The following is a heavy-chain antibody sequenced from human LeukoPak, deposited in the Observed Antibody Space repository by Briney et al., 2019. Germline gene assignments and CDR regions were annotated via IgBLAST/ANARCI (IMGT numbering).Heavy chain of an antibody. V-gene: IGHV1-8*02. J-gene: IGHJ6*03. CDR2: MNPNSGNT. Sequence: APVKVSCKASGYTFTSYDINWVRQATGQGLEWMGWMNPNSGNTGYAQKFQGRVTMTRNTSISTAYMELSSLRSEDTAVYYCARVHGEYQLPGYYYYYYMDVWGKGTTVTISS. CDR3: ARVHGEYQLPGYYYYYYMDV. D-gene: IGHD2-2*01. CDR1: GYTFTSYD.